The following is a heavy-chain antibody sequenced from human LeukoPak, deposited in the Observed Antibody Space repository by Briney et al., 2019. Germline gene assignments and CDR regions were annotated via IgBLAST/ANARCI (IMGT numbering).Heavy chain of an antibody. J-gene: IGHJ4*02. CDR1: GGSISSYY. CDR2: TYCSGST. CDR3: ARSEAARHFDY. Sequence: SETLSLTCTVSGGSISSYYWSWIRQPPGKGLERIGYTYCSGSTNYNPSLKSRVTISVDTSKNQFSLKLSSVTAADTAVYYCARSEAARHFDYWGQGTLVTVSS. V-gene: IGHV4-59*01. D-gene: IGHD6-6*01.